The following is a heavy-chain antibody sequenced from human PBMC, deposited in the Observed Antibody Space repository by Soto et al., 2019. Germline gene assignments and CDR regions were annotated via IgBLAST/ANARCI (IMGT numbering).Heavy chain of an antibody. CDR2: INEHGSEM. J-gene: IGHJ4*02. CDR3: LSFLTDS. Sequence: GGSLRLSCAASGFTFSNYWINWVRQAPGEGLEWVANINEHGSEMHYVDSVKGRFTISRDNAKNSVYLQMNSLRAEDTAVYYCLSFLTDSWGQGSLVTVPQ. CDR1: GFTFSNYW. D-gene: IGHD3-9*01. V-gene: IGHV3-7*03.